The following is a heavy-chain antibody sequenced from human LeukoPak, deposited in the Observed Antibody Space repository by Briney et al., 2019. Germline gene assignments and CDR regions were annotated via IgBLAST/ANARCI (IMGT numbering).Heavy chain of an antibody. CDR3: SRENGAFSPFGF. D-gene: IGHD2-8*01. CDR1: GGSISTTNW. CDR2: ISLSGLT. V-gene: IGHV4-4*02. J-gene: IGHJ4*02. Sequence: PSETLSLTCGVSGGSISTTNWWSWVRQSPGQGLEWIEEISLSGLTNYSPSLSGRVTMSLDKPKNQLSLNLSSVTAADTVVYYCSRENGAFSPFGFWGQGTLVTVPS.